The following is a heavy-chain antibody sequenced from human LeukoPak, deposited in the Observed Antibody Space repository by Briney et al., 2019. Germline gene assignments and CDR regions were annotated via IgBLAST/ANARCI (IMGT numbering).Heavy chain of an antibody. V-gene: IGHV4-39*07. Sequence: PSETLSLTCTVSGGSISSSSYYWGWLRQPPGKGLEWIGSMYCSGSTYYNPSLKSPVTISVDTYKNQFSLKVSSVTAADTAGYYCARPLRGVSYEYSDYWGQGTLVTVSS. CDR1: GGSISSSSYY. D-gene: IGHD3-10*01. CDR3: ARPLRGVSYEYSDY. CDR2: MYCSGST. J-gene: IGHJ4*02.